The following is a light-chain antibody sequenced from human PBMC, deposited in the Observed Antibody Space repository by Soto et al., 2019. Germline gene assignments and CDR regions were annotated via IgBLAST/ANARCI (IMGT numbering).Light chain of an antibody. J-gene: IGLJ2*01. CDR1: SSNIGNNY. V-gene: IGLV1-51*01. Sequence: QSVLTQSPSVSAAPGQKVTISCSGSSSNIGNNYVSWYQQVPGTAPKLLIYDNNKRPSGIPDRFSGSKSGTSGTLDITGLQTGDEDDYYCATWDGSLRGEVFGGGTKLTVL. CDR2: DNN. CDR3: ATWDGSLRGEV.